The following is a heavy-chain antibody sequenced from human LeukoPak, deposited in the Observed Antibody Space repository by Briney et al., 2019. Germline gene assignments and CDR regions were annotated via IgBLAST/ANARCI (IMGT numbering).Heavy chain of an antibody. J-gene: IGHJ5*02. D-gene: IGHD5-12*01. CDR3: ARVGYSGYDFGWFDP. Sequence: ASVNVSCKASVYTFTGYYMHWVRQAPGQGLEWMGWINPNSGGTNYAQKFQGRVTMSRDTSFSTAYMELSRLRYDDTAGYYCARVGYSGYDFGWFDPWGQGTLVTVSS. V-gene: IGHV1-2*02. CDR1: VYTFTGYY. CDR2: INPNSGGT.